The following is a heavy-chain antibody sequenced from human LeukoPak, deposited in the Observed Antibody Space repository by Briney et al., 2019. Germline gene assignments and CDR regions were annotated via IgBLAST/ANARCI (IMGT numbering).Heavy chain of an antibody. CDR2: IYPGDSDT. D-gene: IGHD2-15*01. CDR3: ARLSGRVVCSAGSCYIDS. V-gene: IGHV5-51*01. J-gene: IGHJ4*02. Sequence: GESLQISCKGSGYRFTSDWIGWVRQMPGKGLEWMGIIYPGDSDTRYSPSFQGQVTISADKSVNTAYLRWSSLKASDTVMYYCARLSGRVVCSAGSCYIDSWGQGTLVTVSS. CDR1: GYRFTSDW.